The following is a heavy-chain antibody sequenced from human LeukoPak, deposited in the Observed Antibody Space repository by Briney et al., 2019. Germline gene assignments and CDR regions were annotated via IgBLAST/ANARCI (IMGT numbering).Heavy chain of an antibody. CDR2: INHSGST. J-gene: IGHJ4*02. D-gene: IGHD6-13*01. Sequence: PSETLSLTCTVSGGSISGYYWSWIRQPPGKGLEWIGEINHSGSTNYNPSLKSRVTISVDTSKNQFSLKLSSVTAADTAVYYCARGWYGSPFIPFFDYWGQGTLVTVSS. CDR3: ARGWYGSPFIPFFDY. V-gene: IGHV4-34*01. CDR1: GGSISGYY.